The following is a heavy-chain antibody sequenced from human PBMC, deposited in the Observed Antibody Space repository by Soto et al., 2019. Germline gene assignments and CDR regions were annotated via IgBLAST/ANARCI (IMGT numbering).Heavy chain of an antibody. Sequence: ASVKVSCKASGYTFTSSDINWVRQATGQGLEWMGWMNPNSGNTGYAQKFQGRVTITRNTSISTAYMELSSLRSEDTAVYYCARDHTVVVPAASPTARRPGYYYYCMDVWGKGTTVTVSS. V-gene: IGHV1-8*01. CDR1: GYTFTSSD. J-gene: IGHJ6*03. D-gene: IGHD2-2*01. CDR3: ARDHTVVVPAASPTARRPGYYYYCMDV. CDR2: MNPNSGNT.